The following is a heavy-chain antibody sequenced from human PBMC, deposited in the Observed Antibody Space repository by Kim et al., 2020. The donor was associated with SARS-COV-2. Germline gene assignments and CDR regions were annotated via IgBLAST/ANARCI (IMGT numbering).Heavy chain of an antibody. V-gene: IGHV4-59*01. J-gene: IGHJ6*02. CDR2: IYYSGST. Sequence: SETLSLTCTVSGGSISSYYWSWIRQPPGKGLEWIGYIYYSGSTNYNPSLKSRVTISVDTSKNQFSLKLSSVTAADTAVYYCAGDSGARPDVIYYYYGMDVWGQGTTVTVSS. CDR1: GGSISSYY. CDR3: AGDSGARPDVIYYYYGMDV. D-gene: IGHD3-10*01.